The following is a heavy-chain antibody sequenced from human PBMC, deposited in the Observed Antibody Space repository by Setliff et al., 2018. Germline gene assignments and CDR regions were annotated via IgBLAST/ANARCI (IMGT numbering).Heavy chain of an antibody. V-gene: IGHV3-30*02. CDR3: VASPSNKNGHFEY. J-gene: IGHJ4*02. CDR1: GFAFSTYG. Sequence: GGSLRLSCAASGFAFSTYGIHWVRHTPGKGLEWVAYIRYGGSNKYYADSVLGRFTISRDNIKNTAFLQMNSLRADDTAMYYCVASPSNKNGHFEYWGQGTLVTVSS. CDR2: IRYGGSNK.